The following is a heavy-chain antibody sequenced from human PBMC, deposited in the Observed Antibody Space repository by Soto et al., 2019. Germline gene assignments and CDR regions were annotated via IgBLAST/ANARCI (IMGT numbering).Heavy chain of an antibody. D-gene: IGHD6-6*01. V-gene: IGHV3-33*01. J-gene: IGHJ6*02. CDR1: GFTFSSYG. Sequence: QVQLVESGGGVVQPGRSLRLSCAASGFTFSSYGMHWVRQAPGKGLEWVAVIWYDGSNKYYADSVKGRFTISRDNSKIPLYLQMNSLRAEDTAVYYCAREIAARTSFYYYYGMDAWAQGTTVTVSS. CDR3: AREIAARTSFYYYYGMDA. CDR2: IWYDGSNK.